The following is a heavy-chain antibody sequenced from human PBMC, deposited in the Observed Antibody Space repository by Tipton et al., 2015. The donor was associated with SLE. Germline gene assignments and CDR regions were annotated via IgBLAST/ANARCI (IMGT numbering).Heavy chain of an antibody. V-gene: IGHV4-59*01. CDR3: ARLVGSNWFDP. J-gene: IGHJ5*02. Sequence: LRLSCTVSGGSISSYYWSWIRQPPGKGLEWIGYIYYSGSTNYNPSLKSRVTISVDTSKNQFSLKLSSVTAADTAVYYCARLVGSNWFDPWGQGTLVTVSS. CDR2: IYYSGST. D-gene: IGHD2-15*01. CDR1: GGSISSYY.